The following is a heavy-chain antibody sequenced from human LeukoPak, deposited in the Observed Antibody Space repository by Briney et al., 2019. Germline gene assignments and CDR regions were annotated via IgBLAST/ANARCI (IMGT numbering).Heavy chain of an antibody. J-gene: IGHJ4*02. D-gene: IGHD3-9*01. CDR1: GFTFSSYA. Sequence: PGGSLRLSCAASGFTFSSYAMSWVRQPPGKGLEWVSVISGSGGSTYYADSVRGRSTISRDNSKHTLYLQMNSLRAEDTAVYYCAKDILTGYYAIFDYWGQGTLVTVSS. CDR3: AKDILTGYYAIFDY. CDR2: ISGSGGST. V-gene: IGHV3-23*01.